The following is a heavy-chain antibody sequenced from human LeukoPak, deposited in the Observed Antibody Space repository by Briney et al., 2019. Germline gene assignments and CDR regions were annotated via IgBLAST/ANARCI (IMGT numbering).Heavy chain of an antibody. CDR1: GGSISSGGYY. V-gene: IGHV4-31*03. Sequence: SETLSLTCTVSGGSISSGGYYWSWIRQHPGKGLEWIGYIYYSGSTYYNPSLKSRVTISVDTSKNRFSLKLSSVTAADTAVYYCARERTTGYFDYWGQGTLVTVSS. J-gene: IGHJ4*02. CDR2: IYYSGST. CDR3: ARERTTGYFDY. D-gene: IGHD4-17*01.